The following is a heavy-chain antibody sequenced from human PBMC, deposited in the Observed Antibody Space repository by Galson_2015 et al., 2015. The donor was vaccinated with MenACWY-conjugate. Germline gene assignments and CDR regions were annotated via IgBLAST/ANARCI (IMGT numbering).Heavy chain of an antibody. CDR3: ATGGAKVLTTVTTHY. V-gene: IGHV1-69-2*01. CDR1: GYTFIDYY. CDR2: VDPEDAET. J-gene: IGHJ4*02. D-gene: IGHD4-17*01. Sequence: VKVSCKVSGYTFIDYYIHWVQQAPGKGLEWMGLVDPEDAETIYTERFRGRVTITADTSTDTAYMELSSLGSEDTAVYYCATGGAKVLTTVTTHYWGQGTLVTVSS.